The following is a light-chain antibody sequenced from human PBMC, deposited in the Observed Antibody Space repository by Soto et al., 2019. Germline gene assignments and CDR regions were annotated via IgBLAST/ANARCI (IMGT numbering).Light chain of an antibody. CDR3: TSYAGGKKFGV. V-gene: IGLV2-8*01. J-gene: IGLJ2*01. Sequence: QSALTQPPSASGSPGQSVTISCTGTSSDVGGYNYVSWYQHHPGKAPKLMIYAVSERPSGVPDRFSGSKSGNTAYLTVSGLQAEDEADYYCTSYAGGKKFGVFGGGTKLTVL. CDR1: SSDVGGYNY. CDR2: AVS.